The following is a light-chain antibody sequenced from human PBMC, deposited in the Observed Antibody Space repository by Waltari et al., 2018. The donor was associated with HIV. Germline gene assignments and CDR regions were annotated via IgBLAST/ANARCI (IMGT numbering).Light chain of an antibody. J-gene: IGKJ3*01. V-gene: IGKV3-11*01. CDR1: QSVGYF. CDR2: DAA. Sequence: EIMLTQSPATLSLSLGDRATLSCRASQSVGYFLAWFQHKPGQAPRLLIYDAAKRAAGIPARFSGSGSGTDFTLTISNLEPEDFAVYYCQERSDWPRGAFGPGTKV. CDR3: QERSDWPRGA.